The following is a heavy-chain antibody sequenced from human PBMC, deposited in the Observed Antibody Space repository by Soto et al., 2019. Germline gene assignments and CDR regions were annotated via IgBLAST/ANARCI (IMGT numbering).Heavy chain of an antibody. V-gene: IGHV4-39*01. J-gene: IGHJ4*02. D-gene: IGHD2-15*01. CDR3: AKDASCYSCGA. Sequence: QLQLQESGPGLVKPSETLSLTCAVSGGSISSSNFYWGWFRQPPGKGLVWIGSIRYGGSTYYSPSLESRVTISVDTSKNQFSLYVSSVAAADTAVYYCAKDASCYSCGAWGQGALVTVSS. CDR2: IRYGGST. CDR1: GGSISSSNFY.